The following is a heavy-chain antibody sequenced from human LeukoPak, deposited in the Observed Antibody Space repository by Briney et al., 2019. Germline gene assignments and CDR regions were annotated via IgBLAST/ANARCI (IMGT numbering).Heavy chain of an antibody. V-gene: IGHV3-74*01. CDR1: GFTFSSYW. J-gene: IGHJ6*02. D-gene: IGHD6-13*01. CDR2: INSDGSST. Sequence: PGGSLRLSCAASGFTFSSYWMHWVRQAPGKGLVWVSRINSDGSSTSYADSAKGRFTISRDNAKNTLYLQMNSLRAEDTAVYYCARELKYSSSWYYYYYGMDVWGQGTTVTVSS. CDR3: ARELKYSSSWYYYYYGMDV.